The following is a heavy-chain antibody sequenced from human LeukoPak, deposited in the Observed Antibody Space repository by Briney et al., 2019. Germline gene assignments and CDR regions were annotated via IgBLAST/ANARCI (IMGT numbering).Heavy chain of an antibody. CDR3: ASSHYDFWSGYSDPSFDY. J-gene: IGHJ4*02. Sequence: ASVKVSCKASGYTFINYGISWVRQAPGQGLEWMGWISAYNGNTNYAQKLQGRVTMTTDTSTSTAYMELRSLRSDDTAVYYCASSHYDFWSGYSDPSFDYWGQGTLVTVSS. CDR1: GYTFINYG. V-gene: IGHV1-18*01. D-gene: IGHD3-3*01. CDR2: ISAYNGNT.